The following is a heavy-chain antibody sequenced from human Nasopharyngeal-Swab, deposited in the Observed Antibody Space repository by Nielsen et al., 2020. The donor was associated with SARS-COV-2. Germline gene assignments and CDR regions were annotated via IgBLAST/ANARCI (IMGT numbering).Heavy chain of an antibody. CDR3: ATKGGDLGVWAEYVQH. V-gene: IGHV3-23*03. J-gene: IGHJ1*01. D-gene: IGHD2-21*02. CDR2: ISSSGRGGGNM. CDR1: RISFSDSA. Sequence: GESLKISCAASRISFSDSAMHWVRPAPGKGLEWVSVISSSGRGGGNMYYADSARGRFIIPREDPKNTLHLQMRSLRADDTAIYFCATKGGDLGVWAEYVQHWGQGALVTVSS.